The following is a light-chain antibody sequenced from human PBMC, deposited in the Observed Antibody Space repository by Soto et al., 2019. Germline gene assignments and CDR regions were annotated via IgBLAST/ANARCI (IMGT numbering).Light chain of an antibody. CDR1: SSDVGGYNY. V-gene: IGLV2-14*01. CDR2: EVS. Sequence: QSALTQPASVSGSPGQSITISCTGTSSDVGGYNYVSWYQQHPGKVSKLMIYEVSNRPSGVSNRLSGSKSSNTASLSISGIQAEDEADYYCSSYTSSSTYVFGTGTKVTVL. CDR3: SSYTSSSTYV. J-gene: IGLJ1*01.